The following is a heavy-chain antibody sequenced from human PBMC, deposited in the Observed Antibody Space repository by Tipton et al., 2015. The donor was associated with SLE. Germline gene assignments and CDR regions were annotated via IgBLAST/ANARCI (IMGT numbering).Heavy chain of an antibody. D-gene: IGHD1-14*01. V-gene: IGHV3-33*01. Sequence: SLRLSCAASGFTLNRFGMHWVRQAPGKGLEWVAVMWFDGSTEFYEDSVKGRFIISRDNSKNTLFLQMNRLRTEDTAVYHCARDAGVLGTYYFDYWGQGTLVTVSS. CDR2: MWFDGSTE. CDR3: ARDAGVLGTYYFDY. CDR1: GFTLNRFG. J-gene: IGHJ4*02.